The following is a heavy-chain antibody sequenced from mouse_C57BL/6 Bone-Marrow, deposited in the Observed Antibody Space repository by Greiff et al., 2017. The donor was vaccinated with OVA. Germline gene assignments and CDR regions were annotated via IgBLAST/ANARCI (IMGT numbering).Heavy chain of an antibody. J-gene: IGHJ1*03. CDR3: ARSSNYYGSSGYWYFDV. CDR1: GYTFTSYW. Sequence: QVQLQQPGAELVKPGASVKLSCKASGYTFTSYWMQWVKQRPGQGLEWIGEIDPSDSYTNYNQQFKGKATLTVDTSSSTAYMQLSSLTSEDSAVYYCARSSNYYGSSGYWYFDVWGTGTTVTVSS. CDR2: IDPSDSYT. D-gene: IGHD1-1*01. V-gene: IGHV1-50*01.